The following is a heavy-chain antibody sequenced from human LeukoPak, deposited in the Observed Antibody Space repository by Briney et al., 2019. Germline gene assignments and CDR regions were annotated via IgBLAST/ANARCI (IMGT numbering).Heavy chain of an antibody. J-gene: IGHJ6*03. CDR2: ISYDGSYK. Sequence: PGGSLRLSCGASGFTFSSYAMSWVRQAPGKGLEWVAVISYDGSYKYYADSVKGRFTISRDNSKNTLYLQMNSLRAEDTAVYYCAKELWFGVAGYYYYYMDVWGKGTTVTVSS. D-gene: IGHD3-10*01. CDR1: GFTFSSYA. CDR3: AKELWFGVAGYYYYYMDV. V-gene: IGHV3-30*18.